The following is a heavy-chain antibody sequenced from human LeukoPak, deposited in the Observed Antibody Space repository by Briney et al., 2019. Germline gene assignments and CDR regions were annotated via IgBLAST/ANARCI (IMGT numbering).Heavy chain of an antibody. CDR1: GFTFSSYS. J-gene: IGHJ4*02. CDR2: IKQHGSEK. CDR3: ARGGDYGSFDY. D-gene: IGHD4-17*01. V-gene: IGHV3-7*04. Sequence: PGGSLRLSCAASGFTFSSYSMNWVRQAPGKGLEWVANIKQHGSEKYYVDSVKGRFTISRDNAKNSLYLQMNSLRAEDTAVYYCARGGDYGSFDYWGQGTLVTVSS.